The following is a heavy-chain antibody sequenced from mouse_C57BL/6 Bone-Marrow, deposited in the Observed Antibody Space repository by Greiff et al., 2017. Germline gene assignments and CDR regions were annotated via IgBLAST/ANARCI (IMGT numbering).Heavy chain of an antibody. V-gene: IGHV1-5*01. CDR2: IYPGNSET. CDR1: GYTFTSYW. CDR3: TISTKGFAY. Sequence: EVQLQQSGTVLARPGASVKMSCKTSGYTFTSYWMHWVKQRPGQGLEWIGAIYPGNSETSYNQKFTGKAKLTAVTSASTAYMELSSLTNEDSAVYYCTISTKGFAYWGQGTLVTVSA. D-gene: IGHD2-1*01. J-gene: IGHJ3*01.